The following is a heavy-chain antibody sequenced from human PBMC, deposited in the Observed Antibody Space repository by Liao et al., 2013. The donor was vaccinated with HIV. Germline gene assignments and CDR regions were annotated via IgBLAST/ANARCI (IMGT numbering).Heavy chain of an antibody. D-gene: IGHD4-23*01. CDR3: ARPTTVVTPNAFDI. CDR1: GGSITNRYFY. V-gene: IGHV4-30-4*08. CDR2: IYYSGST. Sequence: QVLLQESGPGLVKPSETLSLTCNVSGGSITNRYFYWGWMRQPPGKGLEWIGSIYYSGSTDYNPSLKSRVTISVDTSKNQFSLKLTSVTAADTAVYYCARPTTVVTPNAFDIWGQGTMVTVSS. J-gene: IGHJ3*02.